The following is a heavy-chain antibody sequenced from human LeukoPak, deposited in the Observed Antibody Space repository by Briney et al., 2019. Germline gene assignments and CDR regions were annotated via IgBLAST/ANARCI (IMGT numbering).Heavy chain of an antibody. J-gene: IGHJ3*02. CDR1: GFTFSNYA. Sequence: GGSLRLSCAASGFTFSNYAMSWVRQAPGKGLEWVANIKQDGSEKYYVDSVKGRFTISRDNAKNSLYLQMNSLRAEDTAVYYCARAGYDFWSGDAFDIWGQGTMVTVSS. V-gene: IGHV3-7*01. CDR2: IKQDGSEK. D-gene: IGHD3-3*01. CDR3: ARAGYDFWSGDAFDI.